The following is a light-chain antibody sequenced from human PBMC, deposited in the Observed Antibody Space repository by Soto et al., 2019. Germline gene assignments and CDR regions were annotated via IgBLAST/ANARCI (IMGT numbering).Light chain of an antibody. CDR2: SNN. J-gene: IGLJ3*02. V-gene: IGLV1-47*02. CDR3: AAWDDSLSRWV. CDR1: SSNIGSNY. Sequence: QSVLTQPPSASGTPGQRGTISCSGSSSNIGSNYVYWYQQLPGTAPKLLIYSNNQRPSGVPDRFSGSKSGTSASLAISGLRSEDEADYYCAAWDDSLSRWVFGGGTQLTVL.